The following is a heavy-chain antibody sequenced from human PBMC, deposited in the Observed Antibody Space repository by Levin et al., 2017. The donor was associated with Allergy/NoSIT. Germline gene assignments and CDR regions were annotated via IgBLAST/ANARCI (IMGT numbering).Heavy chain of an antibody. CDR3: AKDRQFGSYFTGYYHGMDV. Sequence: GGSLRLSCAASGFTFSNYAMSWVRQAPGKGLEWVSAISNSGRSTYYAGSVKGRFTISRVNSKNTLYLQMNSLRAEDTAVYHCAKDRQFGSYFTGYYHGMDVWGQGTTVTVSS. J-gene: IGHJ6*02. D-gene: IGHD1-26*01. CDR1: GFTFSNYA. V-gene: IGHV3-23*01. CDR2: ISNSGRST.